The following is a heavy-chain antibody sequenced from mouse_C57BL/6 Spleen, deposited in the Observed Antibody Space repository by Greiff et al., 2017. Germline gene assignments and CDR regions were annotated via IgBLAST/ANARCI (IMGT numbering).Heavy chain of an antibody. CDR2: IDPETGGT. V-gene: IGHV1-15*01. J-gene: IGHJ4*01. D-gene: IGHD1-1*01. CDR1: GYTFTDYE. CDR3: THYYGSSRSYAMDY. Sequence: QVQLQQSGAELVRPGASVTLSCKASGYTFTDYEMHWVKQTPVHGLEWIGAIDPETGGTAYNQKFKGKAILTADKSSSTAYMELRSLTSGDSAVYDWTHYYGSSRSYAMDYWGQGTSVTVSS.